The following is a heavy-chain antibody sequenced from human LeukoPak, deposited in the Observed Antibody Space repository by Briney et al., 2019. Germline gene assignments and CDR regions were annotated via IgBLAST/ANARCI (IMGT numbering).Heavy chain of an antibody. Sequence: GGSLRLSCAASGFTFSSYAMSWVRQAPGKGLEWVSAISGSGGSTYYADSVKGRFTISRDNSKNTLYLQMNSLRAEDTAVYYCVKDVPDYYDSSGYSGYYFDYWGQGTLVTVSS. D-gene: IGHD3-22*01. CDR1: GFTFSSYA. CDR3: VKDVPDYYDSSGYSGYYFDY. V-gene: IGHV3-23*01. J-gene: IGHJ4*02. CDR2: ISGSGGST.